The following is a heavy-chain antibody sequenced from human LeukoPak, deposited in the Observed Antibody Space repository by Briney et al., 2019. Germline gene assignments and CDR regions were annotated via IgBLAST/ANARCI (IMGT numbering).Heavy chain of an antibody. D-gene: IGHD6-13*01. Sequence: GGSLRLSCAASGFTFSSYSMNWVRQTPGKGLEWVSSISSSSSYIYYADSVKGRFTISRDNAKNSLFLQMKCLRAEDTAVYYCARDRETSSCFDYWGQGTLVTVSS. J-gene: IGHJ4*02. CDR2: ISSSSSYI. V-gene: IGHV3-21*04. CDR3: ARDRETSSCFDY. CDR1: GFTFSSYS.